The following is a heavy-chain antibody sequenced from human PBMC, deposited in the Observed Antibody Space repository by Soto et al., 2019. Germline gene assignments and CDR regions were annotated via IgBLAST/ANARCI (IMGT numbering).Heavy chain of an antibody. V-gene: IGHV3-53*01. J-gene: IGHJ4*02. D-gene: IGHD6-19*01. Sequence: PWGSLRLSCSVAGFTVIDGMSWVRQAPWKGLECVSFIHSDGSTHYTDSVRGRFTISRDNSKNALYLQMDRLRVDDTAVYFCARDASGPFDYWGQGTLVTVSS. CDR3: ARDASGPFDY. CDR1: GFTVIDG. CDR2: IHSDGST.